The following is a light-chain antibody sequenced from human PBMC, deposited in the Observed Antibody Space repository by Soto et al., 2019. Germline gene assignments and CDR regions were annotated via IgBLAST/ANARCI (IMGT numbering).Light chain of an antibody. J-gene: IGKJ4*01. CDR2: GAS. CDR3: QQSYTTPLT. CDR1: QSVRSN. V-gene: IGKV3-15*01. Sequence: ETVMTQSPATLPVSPGERATLSCRASQSVRSNLDWYQQKPGQAPRLLIYGASTRATGVPARFSGSGSGTEFTLTISSLQPEDLATYYCQQSYTTPLTFGGGTKVEIK.